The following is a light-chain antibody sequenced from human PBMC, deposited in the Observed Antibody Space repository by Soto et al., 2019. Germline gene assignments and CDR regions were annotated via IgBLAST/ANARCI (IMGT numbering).Light chain of an antibody. CDR3: LLFYGDGVV. Sequence: QAVVTQEPSLTVSPGGTVTLTCASSTGAVTSGYYPNWFQQRPGQPPRALIYSTTYKHPWTPARFSGSLVGCKAALTLSGAQPEDEAEYYCLLFYGDGVVFGGGTKVTVL. V-gene: IGLV7-43*01. CDR2: STT. CDR1: TGAVTSGYY. J-gene: IGLJ2*01.